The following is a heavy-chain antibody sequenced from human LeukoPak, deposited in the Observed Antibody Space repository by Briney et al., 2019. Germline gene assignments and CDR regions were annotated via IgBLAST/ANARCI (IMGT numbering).Heavy chain of an antibody. CDR2: ISAYNGNT. J-gene: IGHJ4*02. Sequence: VASVKVSCKASGYTFTSYGISWVRQAPGQGLEWMGWISAYNGNTNYAQKLQGRVTMTTDTSTSTAYMELRSLRSDDTAVYYCARAEYYGSGSYYPVFDYWGQGTLVTVSS. CDR3: ARAEYYGSGSYYPVFDY. V-gene: IGHV1-18*01. D-gene: IGHD3-10*01. CDR1: GYTFTSYG.